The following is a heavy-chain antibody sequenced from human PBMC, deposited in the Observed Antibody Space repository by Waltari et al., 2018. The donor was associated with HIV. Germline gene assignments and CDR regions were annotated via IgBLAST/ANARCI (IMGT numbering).Heavy chain of an antibody. V-gene: IGHV3-23*01. J-gene: IGHJ3*01. D-gene: IGHD3-10*01. CDR2: IRGGGET. Sequence: HLLESGGGLVEAGGSLRLPRAASGFLFTDFSMDWVRQAPGKGLEWVSAIRGGGETFYADSVKGRFTISRDNSKNTLYLQMNSLRADDAAVYYCVKDSGRAADVFDLWGQGTMVTVSS. CDR1: GFLFTDFS. CDR3: VKDSGRAADVFDL.